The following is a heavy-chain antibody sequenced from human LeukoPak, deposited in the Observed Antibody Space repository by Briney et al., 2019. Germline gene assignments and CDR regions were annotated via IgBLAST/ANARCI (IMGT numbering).Heavy chain of an antibody. J-gene: IGHJ4*02. CDR2: MNPNSGAT. D-gene: IGHD3-22*01. CDR3: ATPLDYYDRSGYHQGGD. CDR1: GYTFTSYC. Sequence: ASVKVSCKASGYTFTSYCMHWVRQAPGQGPEWMGWMNPNSGATGYAQKFQGRVTMTRSTSINTAYMELSSLRSEDTAVYYCATPLDYYDRSGYHQGGDWGQGTLVTVSS. V-gene: IGHV1-8*02.